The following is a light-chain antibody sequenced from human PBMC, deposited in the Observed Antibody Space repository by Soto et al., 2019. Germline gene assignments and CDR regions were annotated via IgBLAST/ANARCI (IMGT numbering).Light chain of an antibody. J-gene: IGLJ2*01. V-gene: IGLV1-40*01. CDR2: GNS. Sequence: QSVLTQPPSVSGAPGQKVIISCTGSSSNIGAGYDVHWYQQLPGTAPKLLIYGNSNRPSGVPDRLSGSKSGTSASLAITGLQVDDEADYYCQSYDSSLSAAVFGGGTKVTVL. CDR1: SSNIGAGYD. CDR3: QSYDSSLSAAV.